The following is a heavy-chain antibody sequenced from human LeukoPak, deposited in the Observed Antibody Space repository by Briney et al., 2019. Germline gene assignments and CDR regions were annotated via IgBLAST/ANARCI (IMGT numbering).Heavy chain of an antibody. CDR2: IAWDDDK. CDR1: GFSLSTSGMC. V-gene: IGHV2-70*11. Sequence: SGPALVKPTQTLTLTCTFSGFSLSTSGMCVSWIRQPPGKALEWLARIAWDDDKYYSTSLKTRLTISKYASKSQVVLTMTNMDPVDTATYYCARMTYYYGSGSYSRAPYDYWGQGTLVTVSS. D-gene: IGHD3-10*01. J-gene: IGHJ4*02. CDR3: ARMTYYYGSGSYSRAPYDY.